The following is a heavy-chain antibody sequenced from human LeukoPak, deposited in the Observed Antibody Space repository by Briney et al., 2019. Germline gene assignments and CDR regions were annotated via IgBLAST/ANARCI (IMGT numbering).Heavy chain of an antibody. CDR1: GFTFSSYA. CDR2: ITYAGSNK. CDR3: ARDGQYYYGSGSYYPPYYYYYMDV. J-gene: IGHJ6*03. D-gene: IGHD3-10*01. Sequence: PGGSLRLSCAASGFTFSSYAMHWVRQAPGKGLEWVAVITYAGSNKYYADSVKGRFTISRGNSKNTLYLQMNSLRAEDTAVYYCARDGQYYYGSGSYYPPYYYYYMDVWGKGTTVTVSS. V-gene: IGHV3-30*04.